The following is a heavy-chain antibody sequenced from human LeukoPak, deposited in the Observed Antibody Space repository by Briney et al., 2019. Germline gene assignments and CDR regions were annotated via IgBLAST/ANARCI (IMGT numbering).Heavy chain of an antibody. CDR2: VNLQGST. J-gene: IGHJ4*02. CDR1: GGSITNTNY. Sequence: SETLSLTCGVSGGSITNTNYWPWVRQPPGKGLEWIGEVNLQGSTNYNPSLMGRVAISVDTSENHISLQLTSVTAADTAVYYCAREGGPYRPLDYSGQGTQVTVSS. V-gene: IGHV4-4*02. CDR3: AREGGPYRPLDY.